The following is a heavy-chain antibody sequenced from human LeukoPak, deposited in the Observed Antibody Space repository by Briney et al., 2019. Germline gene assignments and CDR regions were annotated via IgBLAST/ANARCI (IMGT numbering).Heavy chain of an antibody. V-gene: IGHV1-46*01. CDR1: GYTFTSYY. D-gene: IGHD5-18*01. CDR2: INPSGGST. J-gene: IGHJ4*02. CDR3: ARDIGGGGYSYGYSVDY. Sequence: ASVKVSCKPSGYTFTSYYMHWVRQAPGQGLEWMGIINPSGGSTSYAQKFQGRVTMTRDTSTSTVYMELSSLRSEDTAVYYCARDIGGGGYSYGYSVDYWGQGTLVTVSS.